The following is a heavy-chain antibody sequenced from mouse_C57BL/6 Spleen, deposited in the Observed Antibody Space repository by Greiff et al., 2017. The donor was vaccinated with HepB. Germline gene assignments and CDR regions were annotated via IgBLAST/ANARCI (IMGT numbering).Heavy chain of an antibody. Sequence: VQGVESGPGLVAPSQSLSITCTVSGFSLTSYGVHWVRQPPGKGLEWLVVIWSDGSTTYNSALKSRLSISKDNSKSQVFLKMNSLQTDDTAMYYCARLNWDEGLAMDYWGQGTSVTVSS. J-gene: IGHJ4*01. CDR1: GFSLTSYG. D-gene: IGHD4-1*02. CDR2: IWSDGST. CDR3: ARLNWDEGLAMDY. V-gene: IGHV2-6*03.